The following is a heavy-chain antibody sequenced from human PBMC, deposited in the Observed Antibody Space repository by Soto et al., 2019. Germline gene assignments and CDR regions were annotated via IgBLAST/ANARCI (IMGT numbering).Heavy chain of an antibody. J-gene: IGHJ4*02. CDR2: IYYSGTT. CDR3: ARQRYYDSSDLDY. Sequence: SETLSLTCAVSGYSISSSNWWGWIRQPPGKGLEWIGYIYYSGTTYYNPSLKSRVTISVDTSKNQFSLKLSSVTAADTAVYYCARQRYYDSSDLDYWGQGTLVTVSS. D-gene: IGHD3-22*01. CDR1: GYSISSSNW. V-gene: IGHV4-28*01.